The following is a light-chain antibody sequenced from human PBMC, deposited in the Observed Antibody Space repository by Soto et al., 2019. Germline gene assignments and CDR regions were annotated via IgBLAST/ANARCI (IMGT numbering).Light chain of an antibody. CDR3: QQYNNWPPWT. CDR1: QSVSNN. Sequence: EIVMTQSPATLSVSPGERATLSCRASQSVSNNLAWYQQKPGQAPRILIYGASTRATGIPARFSGSGSGTEFNLTISSLQSEDFAVYSCQQYNNWPPWTFGQGTKVEIK. J-gene: IGKJ1*01. CDR2: GAS. V-gene: IGKV3-15*01.